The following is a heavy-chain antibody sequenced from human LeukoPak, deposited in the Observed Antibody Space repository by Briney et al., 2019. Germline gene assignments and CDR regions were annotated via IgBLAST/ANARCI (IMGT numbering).Heavy chain of an antibody. CDR1: GFTFSSYA. CDR3: AKDRHYYDSSGYYYGLEYFQH. CDR2: ISGSGGST. D-gene: IGHD3-22*01. J-gene: IGHJ1*01. Sequence: GGSLRLSCAASGFTFSSYAMSWVRQAPGKGLEWVSAISGSGGSTYYADSVKGRFTISRDNSKNTLYLQMNSLRAEDTAVYYCAKDRHYYDSSGYYYGLEYFQHWGQGTLVTVSS. V-gene: IGHV3-23*01.